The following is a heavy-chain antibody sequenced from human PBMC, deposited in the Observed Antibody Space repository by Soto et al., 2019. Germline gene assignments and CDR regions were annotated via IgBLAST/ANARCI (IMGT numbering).Heavy chain of an antibody. CDR3: ARDPSAFDI. Sequence: SQTLSLTCAISGDSVSSNRVAWNWIRQSTSRGLEWLGRTYYRSKWYNDYAIFVKSRITINPDPSKNQFSLQLNSVTPEDTGVYYCARDPSAFDIWGQGTMVTVSS. J-gene: IGHJ3*02. CDR1: GDSVSSNRVA. CDR2: TYYRSKWYN. V-gene: IGHV6-1*01.